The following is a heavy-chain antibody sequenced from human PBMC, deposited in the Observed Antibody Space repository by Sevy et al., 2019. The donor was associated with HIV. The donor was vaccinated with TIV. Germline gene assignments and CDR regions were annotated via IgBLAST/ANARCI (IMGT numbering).Heavy chain of an antibody. D-gene: IGHD3-3*01. J-gene: IGHJ6*03. Sequence: ASVKVSCKASGYTFTSYYMHWVRQAPGQGLEWMGIINPSGGSTSYTQKFQGRVTMTRDTSTSTVYMELSSLRSEDTAVYYCARASDFWSGSIYYYYYMDVWGKGTTVTVSS. CDR1: GYTFTSYY. CDR3: ARASDFWSGSIYYYYYMDV. CDR2: INPSGGST. V-gene: IGHV1-46*01.